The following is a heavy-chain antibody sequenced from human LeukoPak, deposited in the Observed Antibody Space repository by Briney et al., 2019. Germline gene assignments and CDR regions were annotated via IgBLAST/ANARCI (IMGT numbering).Heavy chain of an antibody. CDR1: GFTFSSYG. D-gene: IGHD1-26*01. V-gene: IGHV3-30*18. J-gene: IGHJ4*01. CDR2: ISYDGSNK. Sequence: GRSLRLSCAASGFTFSSYGMHWVRQAPGKGLEWVAVISYDGSNKYYADSVKGRFTISRDNSKNTLYLQMNSLRAEDTAVYYCAKDFRPLVGAERVFDYWGXGTLVTVSS. CDR3: AKDFRPLVGAERVFDY.